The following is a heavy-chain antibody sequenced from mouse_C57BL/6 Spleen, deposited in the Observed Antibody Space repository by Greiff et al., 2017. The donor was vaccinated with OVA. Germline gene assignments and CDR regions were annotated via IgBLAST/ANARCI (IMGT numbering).Heavy chain of an antibody. D-gene: IGHD2-3*01. CDR3: ARSGWLLPGFAY. V-gene: IGHV1-53*01. J-gene: IGHJ3*01. CDR2: INPSNGGT. CDR1: GYTFTSYW. Sequence: VQLQQPGTELVKPGASVKLSCKASGYTFTSYWMHWVKQRPGQGLEWIGNINPSNGGTNYNEKFKSKATLTVDKSSSTAYMQLSSLTSEDSAVYNCARSGWLLPGFAYWGQGTLVTVSA.